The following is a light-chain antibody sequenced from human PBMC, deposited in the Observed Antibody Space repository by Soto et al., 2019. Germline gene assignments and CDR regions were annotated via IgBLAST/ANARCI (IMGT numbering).Light chain of an antibody. J-gene: IGLJ3*02. Sequence: QSALTQPASVSGSPGQSITISCTGTSNDVGGYNYVSWYQQHPGKAPKLMIYEVSNWPSGVSNRFSGSKSGNTAPLTISGLPDDDEAAYYCSSYTTRNTQVFGGGTQLTVL. CDR1: SNDVGGYNY. V-gene: IGLV2-14*01. CDR2: EVS. CDR3: SSYTTRNTQV.